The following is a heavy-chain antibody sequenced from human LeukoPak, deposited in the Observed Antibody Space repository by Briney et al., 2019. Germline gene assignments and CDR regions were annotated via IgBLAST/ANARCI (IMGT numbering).Heavy chain of an antibody. CDR2: ISSDGSDK. D-gene: IGHD4-23*01. Sequence: GGSLRLSCAASGFTFSSYGMHWVRQAPGKGLEWVAVISSDGSDKYYADSVKGRFTLSRDNSKNTMYLQMNSLRDEDTAVYYCAKGSATTVVTIDYWGQGTLVTVSS. CDR1: GFTFSSYG. J-gene: IGHJ4*02. V-gene: IGHV3-30*18. CDR3: AKGSATTVVTIDY.